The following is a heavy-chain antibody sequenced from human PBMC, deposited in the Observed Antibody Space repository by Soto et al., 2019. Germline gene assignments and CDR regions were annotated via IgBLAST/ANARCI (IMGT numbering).Heavy chain of an antibody. Sequence: SETLSLTCTVSGGSISSGAFYWSWIRQHPGKGLEWIGYIYYSGTTYYNPSLKSRVTISVDTSKTQFSLRLSSVTAADTAVYYCARVSGSYPYYFDYWGQGTLVTVSS. CDR1: GGSISSGAFY. J-gene: IGHJ4*02. D-gene: IGHD1-26*01. CDR3: ARVSGSYPYYFDY. V-gene: IGHV4-31*03. CDR2: IYYSGTT.